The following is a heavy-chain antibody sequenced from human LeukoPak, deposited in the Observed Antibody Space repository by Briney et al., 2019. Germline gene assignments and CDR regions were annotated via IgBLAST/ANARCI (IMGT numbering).Heavy chain of an antibody. Sequence: GGSLRLSCEASRFKFSSYGMHWVRQAPGKGLEWVAVISYDGSNKYYADSVNGRFTISRDNSKNTLYLQMNSLRAEDTAVYYCARVSAAGSFDYWGQGTLSPSPQ. CDR2: ISYDGSNK. CDR3: ARVSAAGSFDY. V-gene: IGHV3-30*03. J-gene: IGHJ4*02. D-gene: IGHD6-13*01. CDR1: RFKFSSYG.